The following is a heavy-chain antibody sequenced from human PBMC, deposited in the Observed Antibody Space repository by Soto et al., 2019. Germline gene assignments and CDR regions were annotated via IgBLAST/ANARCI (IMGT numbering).Heavy chain of an antibody. Sequence: GASVKVSCKASGYTFTSYGISWVRQAPGQGLEWMGWISAYNGNTNYAQKLQGRVTMTTGTSTSTAYMELRSLRSDDTAVYYCASGAITARYSSSYYYYYYGMDVWGQGTTVTVSS. CDR3: ASGAITARYSSSYYYYYYGMDV. D-gene: IGHD6-6*01. CDR1: GYTFTSYG. J-gene: IGHJ6*02. V-gene: IGHV1-18*01. CDR2: ISAYNGNT.